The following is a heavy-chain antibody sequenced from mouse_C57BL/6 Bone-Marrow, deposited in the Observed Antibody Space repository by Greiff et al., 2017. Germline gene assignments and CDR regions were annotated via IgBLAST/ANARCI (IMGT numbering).Heavy chain of an antibody. J-gene: IGHJ3*01. Sequence: QVQLQQPGAELVKPGASVKVSCKASGYTFTSYWMHWVKQRPGQGLEWIGRIHPSDSDTNYNQKFKGKATLTVDQSSSTAYMQLSSLTSEDSAVYYCAIGITTVVAPFAYWGQGTLVTVSA. D-gene: IGHD1-1*01. V-gene: IGHV1-74*01. CDR3: AIGITTVVAPFAY. CDR2: IHPSDSDT. CDR1: GYTFTSYW.